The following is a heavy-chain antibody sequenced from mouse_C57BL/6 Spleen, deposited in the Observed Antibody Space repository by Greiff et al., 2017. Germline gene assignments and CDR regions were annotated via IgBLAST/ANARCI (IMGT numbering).Heavy chain of an antibody. D-gene: IGHD1-1*01. V-gene: IGHV1-59*01. CDR3: ARSYYGSRGYAMDY. CDR2: IDPSDSYT. Sequence: QVQLQQPGAELVRPGTSVKLSCKASGYTFTSYWMHWVKQRPGQGLEWIGVIDPSDSYTNYNQKFKGKATLTVDTSSSTAYMQLSSLTSEDSAVYYCARSYYGSRGYAMDYWGQGTSVTASS. CDR1: GYTFTSYW. J-gene: IGHJ4*01.